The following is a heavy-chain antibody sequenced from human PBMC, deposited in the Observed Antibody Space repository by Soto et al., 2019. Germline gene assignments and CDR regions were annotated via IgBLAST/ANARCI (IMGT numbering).Heavy chain of an antibody. CDR2: IIPIFGPI. V-gene: IGHV1-69*13. J-gene: IGHJ6*02. D-gene: IGHD7-27*01. Sequence: SVKVSCKASGATFGRYAISWVRQAPGQGLEWMGGIIPIFGPIKYAQRFQGRVTISADSSITTVYMELTSLRSEDTAVYFCASLGASNWGLTDKKERAATLYGMDVWGQGTTVTVSS. CDR3: ASLGASNWGLTDKKERAATLYGMDV. CDR1: GATFGRYA.